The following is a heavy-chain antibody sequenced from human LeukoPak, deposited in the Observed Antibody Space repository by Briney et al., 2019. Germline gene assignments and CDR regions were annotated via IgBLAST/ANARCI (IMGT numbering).Heavy chain of an antibody. CDR1: GGSISSNRYY. CDR2: IYYSEYT. V-gene: IGHV4-39*01. D-gene: IGHD3-22*01. J-gene: IGHJ4*02. CDR3: ARSDDSSGYYDYFDY. Sequence: SETLSLTCTVSGGSISSNRYYWGWIRQSPGKVLEWIGTIYYSEYTYYSPSLKSRVTISRDTSKNQFSLELSSVTAADTAVYYCARSDDSSGYYDYFDYWGQGTLVTVSS.